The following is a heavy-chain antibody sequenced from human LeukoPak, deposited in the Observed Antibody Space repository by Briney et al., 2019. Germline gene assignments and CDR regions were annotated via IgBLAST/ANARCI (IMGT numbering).Heavy chain of an antibody. Sequence: GASVKVSCKASGYTFTGYYIHWVRQAPGQGLEWIGWINPNSDGTNYAQKFQGRVTMTRDTSISTAYMELSRLKSDDTAVYYCARGSFSADAPLVLDYFHHWGQGTLVTVSS. D-gene: IGHD5-18*01. CDR2: INPNSDGT. CDR1: GYTFTGYY. J-gene: IGHJ1*01. V-gene: IGHV1-2*02. CDR3: ARGSFSADAPLVLDYFHH.